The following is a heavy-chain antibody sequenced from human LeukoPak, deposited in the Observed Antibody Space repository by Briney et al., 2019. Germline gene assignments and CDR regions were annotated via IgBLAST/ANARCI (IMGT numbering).Heavy chain of an antibody. V-gene: IGHV1-46*01. CDR2: INPSGGST. D-gene: IGHD6-19*01. CDR3: VRSVGSSGWYGEFDY. CDR1: GYTFTSYY. J-gene: IGHJ4*02. Sequence: ASVKVSCKASGYTFTSYYMHWVRQAPGHGLEWMGIINPSGGSTSYVQKLQGRVTMTRDTSTSTVYMEVSSLRSEDTAVYFCVRSVGSSGWYGEFDYWGRGTLVTVSS.